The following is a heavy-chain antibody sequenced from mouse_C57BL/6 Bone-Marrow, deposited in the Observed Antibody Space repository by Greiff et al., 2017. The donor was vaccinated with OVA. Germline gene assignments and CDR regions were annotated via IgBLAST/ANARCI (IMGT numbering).Heavy chain of an antibody. D-gene: IGHD1-1*01. CDR2: IYPGDGDT. Sequence: LVESGAELVKPGASVKISCKASGYAFSRYWMNWVKQRPGKGLEWIGQIYPGDGDTNYNGKFKGKATLTADKYTSTAYMQLSSLTSEDSAVYFSARAPSYYGSFDYWGQGTTLTVSS. CDR3: ARAPSYYGSFDY. CDR1: GYAFSRYW. V-gene: IGHV1-80*01. J-gene: IGHJ2*01.